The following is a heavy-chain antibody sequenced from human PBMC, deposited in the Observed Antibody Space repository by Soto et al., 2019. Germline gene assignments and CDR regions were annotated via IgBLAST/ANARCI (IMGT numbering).Heavy chain of an antibody. CDR1: GFTFSTYG. CDR2: IWYDGSNK. Sequence: GGSLRLSCGASGFTFSTYGMHWVRQAPGKGLEWVAVIWYDGSNKYYADSVKGRFTVSRDNSRNTLYLQMNSLRPEDTAVYYCARDSLSSTYYLDLCVQGTMVSVSS. J-gene: IGHJ5*02. CDR3: ARDSLSSTYYLDL. V-gene: IGHV3-33*01. D-gene: IGHD2-2*01.